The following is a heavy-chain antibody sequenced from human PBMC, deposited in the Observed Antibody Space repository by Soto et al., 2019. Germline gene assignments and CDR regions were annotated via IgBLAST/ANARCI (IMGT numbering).Heavy chain of an antibody. J-gene: IGHJ4*02. V-gene: IGHV3-21*02. CDR1: GFTFSAFG. CDR2: ISRSSDYI. Sequence: EVQLVESGGGLVKPGGSLRLSCAASGFTFSAFGMNWVRQAPGKGLEWVSSISRSSDYIYYADSMEGRFTISRDNAKNSLFLQMNSLRAEDTAVYYCAREGNGYNYFDYWGQGTLDTVSA. D-gene: IGHD5-12*01. CDR3: AREGNGYNYFDY.